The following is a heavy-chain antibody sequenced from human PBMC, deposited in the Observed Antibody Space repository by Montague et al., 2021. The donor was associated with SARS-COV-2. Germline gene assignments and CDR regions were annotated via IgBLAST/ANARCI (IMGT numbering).Heavy chain of an antibody. Sequence: SETLSLTCAVYGGSLSGYYWSWIRQPPAKGLEWIGEINHSANTKYNPSLKSPVTISIDTSKNQFPLKMTSVTAADTATYYCASGIYTSGSYYNRYYYGLNIWGPGTTVIVSS. CDR1: GGSLSGYY. V-gene: IGHV4-34*01. CDR3: ASGIYTSGSYYNRYYYGLNI. J-gene: IGHJ6*02. D-gene: IGHD3-10*01. CDR2: INHSANT.